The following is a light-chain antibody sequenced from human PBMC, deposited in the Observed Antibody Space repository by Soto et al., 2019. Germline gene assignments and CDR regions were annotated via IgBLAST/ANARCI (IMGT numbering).Light chain of an antibody. CDR2: DVT. J-gene: IGLJ2*01. V-gene: IGLV2-14*01. CDR1: SSDVGAYDF. Sequence: QSALTQPASVSGSPGQSITISCTGTSSDVGAYDFVSWYQHSPGKAPKLVTFDVTHRPPGISDRFSGSKSANTASLTISGLQAADEAFYYCSSYTTRSTLVLGGGTPLTLL. CDR3: SSYTTRSTLV.